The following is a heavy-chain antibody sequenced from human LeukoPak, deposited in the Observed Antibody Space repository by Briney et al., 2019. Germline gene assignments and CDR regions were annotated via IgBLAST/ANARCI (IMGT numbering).Heavy chain of an antibody. CDR2: ISWNSGSI. CDR1: GFTLDDYA. J-gene: IGHJ4*02. D-gene: IGHD1-7*01. CDR3: AKGSRWLELREYYFDY. V-gene: IGHV3-9*01. Sequence: GGSLRLSCAASGFTLDDYAMHWVRQAPGKGLEWVSGISWNSGSIGYADSVKGRFTISRDNAKNSLYLQMNSLRAEDTALYYCAKGSRWLELREYYFDYWGQGTLVTVSS.